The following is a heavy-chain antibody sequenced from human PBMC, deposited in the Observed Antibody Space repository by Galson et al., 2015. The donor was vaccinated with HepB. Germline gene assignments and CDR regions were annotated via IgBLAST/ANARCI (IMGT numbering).Heavy chain of an antibody. CDR2: ITSNGYTT. Sequence: SLRLSCAAAGFTFGTYSMQWVRQAPGQRLEYVSGITSNGYTTYYADSVKGRFSISRDNSKNTLFLQMSSLRAEDTAVYYCVKQGGFPPNYYYNGMDVWGQGTTVTVSS. CDR1: GFTFGTYS. D-gene: IGHD2-15*01. CDR3: VKQGGFPPNYYYNGMDV. V-gene: IGHV3-64D*06. J-gene: IGHJ6*02.